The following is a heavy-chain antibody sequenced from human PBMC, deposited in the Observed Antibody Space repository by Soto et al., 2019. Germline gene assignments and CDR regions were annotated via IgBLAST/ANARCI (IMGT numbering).Heavy chain of an antibody. J-gene: IGHJ4*02. CDR3: ARQDDFWSGYPYFDY. CDR2: IYYSGST. D-gene: IGHD3-3*01. V-gene: IGHV4-30-4*01. CDR1: GGSISSGDYY. Sequence: TSETLSLTCTVSGGSISSGDYYWSWIRQPPGKGLEWIGYIYYSGSTYYNPSLKSRVTISVDTSKNKFSLKLSSVTAADTAVYYCARQDDFWSGYPYFDYRGQGTLVTVSS.